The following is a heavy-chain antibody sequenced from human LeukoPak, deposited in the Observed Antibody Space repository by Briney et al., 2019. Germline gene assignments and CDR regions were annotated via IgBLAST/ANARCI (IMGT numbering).Heavy chain of an antibody. D-gene: IGHD3-10*02. J-gene: IGHJ4*02. CDR3: ARVLPVPYLLDS. Sequence: SETLSLTCDISGHSTTRGYYWAWFRQSQGKGPEWIATFFQSQKSFYNASLESRVIMSLDTSKSQFSLNLTSVTAADTAVYYCARVLPVPYLLDSWGQGTHVTVSS. CDR1: GHSTTRGYY. V-gene: IGHV4-38-2*01. CDR2: FFQSQKS.